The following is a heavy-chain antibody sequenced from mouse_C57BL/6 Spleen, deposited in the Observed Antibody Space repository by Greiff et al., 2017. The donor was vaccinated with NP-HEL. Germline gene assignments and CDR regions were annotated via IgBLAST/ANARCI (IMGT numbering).Heavy chain of an antibody. CDR2: ISSGGSYT. D-gene: IGHD2-4*01. CDR3: ARRAHYDYDGYYFDY. J-gene: IGHJ2*01. V-gene: IGHV5-6*01. CDR1: GFTFSSYG. Sequence: EVQLKESGGDLVKPGGSLKLSCAASGFTFSSYGMSWVRQTPDKRLEWVATISSGGSYTYYPDSVKGRFTISRDNAKNTLYLQMSSLKSEDTAMYYCARRAHYDYDGYYFDYWGQGTTLTVSS.